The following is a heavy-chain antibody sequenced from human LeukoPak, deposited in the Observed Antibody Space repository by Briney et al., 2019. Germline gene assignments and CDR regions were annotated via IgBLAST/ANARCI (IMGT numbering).Heavy chain of an antibody. CDR3: ARLIGTRPPFDH. J-gene: IGHJ4*02. V-gene: IGHV4-34*01. CDR1: GGSFSGYY. CDR2: INHSGST. Sequence: PSETLSLTCAVYGGSFSGYYWSWIRQPPGKGLEWIGEINHSGSTNYNPSLKSRVTISVDTSKNQFSLKLSSVTAADTAVYYCARLIGTRPPFDHWGQGTLVTVSS.